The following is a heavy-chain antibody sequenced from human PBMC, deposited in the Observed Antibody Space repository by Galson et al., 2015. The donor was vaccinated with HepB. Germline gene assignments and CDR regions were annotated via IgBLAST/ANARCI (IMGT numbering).Heavy chain of an antibody. V-gene: IGHV3-23*01. CDR3: ARLVATILCY. CDR2: ISGSGGST. D-gene: IGHD5-12*01. Sequence: MSWVRQAPGKGLEWVSAISGSGGSTYYADSVKGRFTISRDNSKNTLYLQMNSLRAEDTAVYYCARLVATILCYWGQGTLVTVSS. J-gene: IGHJ4*02.